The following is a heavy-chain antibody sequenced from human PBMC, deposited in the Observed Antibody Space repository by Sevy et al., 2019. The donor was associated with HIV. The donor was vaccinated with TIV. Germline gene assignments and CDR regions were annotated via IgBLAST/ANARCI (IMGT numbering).Heavy chain of an antibody. Sequence: GGSLRLSCAASGFAFSDHYVDWVRQAPGKGLEWVGRIRNRPNRYTTEYAASVEGRFTISRDASRHSLYLQMNSLKTENSAVYYCVRGPNCGVGGCQQISPYCLDVWGKGATVIVSS. D-gene: IGHD2-21*01. CDR1: GFAFSDHY. CDR3: VRGPNCGVGGCQQISPYCLDV. V-gene: IGHV3-72*01. J-gene: IGHJ6*03. CDR2: IRNRPNRYTT.